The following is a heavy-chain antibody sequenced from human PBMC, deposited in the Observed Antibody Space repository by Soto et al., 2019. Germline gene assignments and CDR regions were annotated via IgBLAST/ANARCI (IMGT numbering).Heavy chain of an antibody. J-gene: IGHJ5*02. Sequence: QVQLVQSGAEVTKPGASVKVSCKTSGYTFTSYDITWVRQVPGQGLEWMGWISPYNGNTNYAQEFQGRVTMTTDTSTSTAYMEVRSLRSDDTAVYFCARGVCSSTSCYGADWFDPWGQGTLVTVSS. CDR2: ISPYNGNT. CDR1: GYTFTSYD. V-gene: IGHV1-18*01. D-gene: IGHD2-2*01. CDR3: ARGVCSSTSCYGADWFDP.